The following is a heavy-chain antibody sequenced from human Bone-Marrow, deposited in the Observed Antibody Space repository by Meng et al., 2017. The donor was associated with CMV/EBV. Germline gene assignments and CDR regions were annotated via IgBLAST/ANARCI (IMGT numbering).Heavy chain of an antibody. CDR1: GGSFSGYY. CDR3: ARVDGLAVGYYFDY. CDR2: INHSGST. J-gene: IGHJ4*02. V-gene: IGHV4-34*01. D-gene: IGHD6-19*01. Sequence: GSLRLSCAVYGGSFSGYYWSWIRQPPGKGLEWIGEINHSGSTNYNPSLKSRVTISVDTSKNQFSLKLSSVTAADTAVYYCARVDGLAVGYYFDYWGQGTRVTVAS.